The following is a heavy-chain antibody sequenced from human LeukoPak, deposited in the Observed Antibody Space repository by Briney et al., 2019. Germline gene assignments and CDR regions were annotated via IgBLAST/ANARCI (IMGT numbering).Heavy chain of an antibody. D-gene: IGHD2-21*01. Sequence: SQTLSLTCTVSGGSISSGGYYWSWIRQPPGKGLEWIGEIYHSGSTNYNPSLKSRVTISVDKSKSHFSLKVTSVTAADTAVYYCARVVGNTNFDSWGQGALVTVSS. CDR3: ARVVGNTNFDS. V-gene: IGHV4-30-2*01. CDR2: IYHSGST. J-gene: IGHJ4*02. CDR1: GGSISSGGYY.